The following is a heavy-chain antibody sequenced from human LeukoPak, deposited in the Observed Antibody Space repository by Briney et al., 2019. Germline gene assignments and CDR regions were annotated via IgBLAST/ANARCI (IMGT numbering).Heavy chain of an antibody. CDR2: INHSGST. Sequence: KSSETLSLTCAVYGGSFSGYYWSWIRQPPGKGLEWIGEINHSGSTNYNPSLKSRVTVSVDTSKNQFSLKLNSVTAADTSVYYCARGPTGSRRYFDSWGQGPLVTVSS. D-gene: IGHD3-10*01. CDR1: GGSFSGYY. CDR3: ARGPTGSRRYFDS. J-gene: IGHJ4*02. V-gene: IGHV4-34*01.